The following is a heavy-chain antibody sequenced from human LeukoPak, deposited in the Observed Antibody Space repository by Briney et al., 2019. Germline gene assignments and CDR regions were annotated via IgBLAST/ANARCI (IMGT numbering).Heavy chain of an antibody. Sequence: GGSLILSCAASGCTFSNYYMSCIRQTPGEGLEGVSYISSSGSTIYYPASVKRRFTTSRETANTSLHLQINSQRAEATAVYYCATAEGYNWFDPWGPGALVTASS. J-gene: IGHJ5*02. CDR3: ATAEGYNWFDP. V-gene: IGHV3-11*04. CDR2: ISSSGSTI. CDR1: GCTFSNYY.